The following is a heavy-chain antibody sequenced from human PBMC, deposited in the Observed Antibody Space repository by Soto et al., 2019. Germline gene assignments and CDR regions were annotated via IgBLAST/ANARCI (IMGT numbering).Heavy chain of an antibody. D-gene: IGHD5-18*01. Sequence: GGSLRLSCAASGFTFSSYWMSWVRQAPGKGLEWVANIKQDGSEKYYVDSVKGRFTISRDNAKNSLYLQMNSLRAEDTAVYYCARGIQLWFLVRPNYYYYMDVWGKGTTVTVSS. J-gene: IGHJ6*03. CDR3: ARGIQLWFLVRPNYYYYMDV. V-gene: IGHV3-7*01. CDR2: IKQDGSEK. CDR1: GFTFSSYW.